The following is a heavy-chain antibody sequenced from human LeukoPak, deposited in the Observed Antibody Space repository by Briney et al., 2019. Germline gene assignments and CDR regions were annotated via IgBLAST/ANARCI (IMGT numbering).Heavy chain of an antibody. D-gene: IGHD4-23*01. CDR2: ISSSSYI. CDR1: GFTFSSYS. J-gene: IGHJ6*02. V-gene: IGHV3-21*01. CDR3: ARDADGGYGGGDYYGMDV. Sequence: GGSLRLSCAASGFTFSSYSMNWVRQAPGKGLEWVSSISSSSYIYYADSVKGRFTISRDNAKNSLYLQMNSLRAEDTAVYYCARDADGGYGGGDYYGMDVWGQGTTVTVSS.